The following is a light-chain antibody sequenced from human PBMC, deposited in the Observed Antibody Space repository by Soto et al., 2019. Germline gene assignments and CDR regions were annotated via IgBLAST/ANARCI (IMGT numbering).Light chain of an antibody. V-gene: IGLV2-14*01. J-gene: IGLJ7*01. CDR2: DVS. CDR3: SSYKSSSTLYV. Sequence: QSVLTQPASVSGSPGQSITISCTGTSSDVGGYNYFSWYQQHAGKAPKLMIYDVSSRPSGVSNRFSGPKSGNSASLTISGLQAEDEADYYCSSYKSSSTLYVFGAGTQLTVL. CDR1: SSDVGGYNY.